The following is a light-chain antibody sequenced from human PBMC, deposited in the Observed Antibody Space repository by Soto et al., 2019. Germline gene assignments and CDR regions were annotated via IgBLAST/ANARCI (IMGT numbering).Light chain of an antibody. CDR3: KQYNSYSRT. J-gene: IGKJ2*02. CDR1: QSISSW. CDR2: KAS. Sequence: DIQMTQSPSTLSASVGDRVTITCRASQSISSWLAWYQQKPGKAPKLLIYKASSLESGVPSRFSGSGSVTEFTLTISSLQPDDFATYYCKQYNSYSRTFGQGTKLEIK. V-gene: IGKV1-5*03.